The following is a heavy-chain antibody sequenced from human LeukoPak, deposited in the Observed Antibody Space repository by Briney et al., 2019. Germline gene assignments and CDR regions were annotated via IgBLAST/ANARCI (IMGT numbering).Heavy chain of an antibody. CDR2: ISANNGNT. D-gene: IGHD1-26*01. CDR3: AREHLIVGAPGSDY. V-gene: IGHV1-18*04. CDR1: GYTFTGYY. Sequence: GASVKVSCKASGYTFTGYYMHWVRQAPGQGLEWVGWISANNGNTNYAQKLQGRVTMTTDTSTSTAHMELRSLRSDDTAVYYCAREHLIVGAPGSDYWGQGTLVTVSS. J-gene: IGHJ4*02.